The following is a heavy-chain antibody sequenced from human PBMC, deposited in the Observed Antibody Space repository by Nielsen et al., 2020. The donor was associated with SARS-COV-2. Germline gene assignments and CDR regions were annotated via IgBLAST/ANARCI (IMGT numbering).Heavy chain of an antibody. Sequence: SETLSLTCTVSGDSITGDYYWSWIRQPPGKGLEWMGLSRYSYYTYYNSSLMSRISMSLDPSKNQFSLKLTSVTAADTAMYYCARGPVYSSEAPDHWGQGTLVTVSS. CDR3: ARGPVYSSEAPDH. D-gene: IGHD2-8*01. CDR1: GDSITGDYY. J-gene: IGHJ4*02. V-gene: IGHV4-30-4*01. CDR2: SRYSYYT.